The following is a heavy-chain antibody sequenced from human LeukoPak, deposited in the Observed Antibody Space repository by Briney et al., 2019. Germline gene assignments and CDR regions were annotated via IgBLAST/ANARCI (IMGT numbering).Heavy chain of an antibody. V-gene: IGHV4-39*01. CDR1: GGPIFSSPYY. Sequence: PSETLSLTCTVSGGPIFSSPYYWGWIRQPPGKGLEWIASVDFSGNTFYKPSLKSRVTISVDTSKNQFALKVTSVTAADTAIYYCARVMTTVTTWGQGILVHVSS. CDR2: VDFSGNT. J-gene: IGHJ4*02. D-gene: IGHD4-11*01. CDR3: ARVMTTVTT.